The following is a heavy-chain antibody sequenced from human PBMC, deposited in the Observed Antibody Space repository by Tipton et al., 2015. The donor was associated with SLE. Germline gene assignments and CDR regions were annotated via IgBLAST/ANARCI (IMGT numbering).Heavy chain of an antibody. D-gene: IGHD2-15*01. CDR2: ISWNSGSI. V-gene: IGHV3-9*01. J-gene: IGHJ3*02. CDR3: ARGEGAGGAFDI. Sequence: SLRLSCAASGFTFDDYAMHWVRQAPGKGLEWVSGISWNSGSIGYADSVKGRFTISRDNAKNSLYLQMNSLRTEDTAVYYCARGEGAGGAFDIWGQGTVVTVSS. CDR1: GFTFDDYA.